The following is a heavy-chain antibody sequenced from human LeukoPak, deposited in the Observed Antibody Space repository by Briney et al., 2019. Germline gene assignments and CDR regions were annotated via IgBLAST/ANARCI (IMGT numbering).Heavy chain of an antibody. D-gene: IGHD6-6*01. Sequence: GGSLRLSCAASGFTFSSYWMHWVRQAPGKGLVWVSHINSDGSSTNYADSVKGRFTISRDNAKNTLYLQMNSLRAKDTAVYYCARTGIAARPTVWFDPWGQGTLVTVSS. V-gene: IGHV3-74*01. CDR3: ARTGIAARPTVWFDP. CDR2: INSDGSST. CDR1: GFTFSSYW. J-gene: IGHJ5*02.